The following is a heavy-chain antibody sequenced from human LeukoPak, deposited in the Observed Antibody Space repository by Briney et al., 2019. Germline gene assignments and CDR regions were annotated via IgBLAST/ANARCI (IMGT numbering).Heavy chain of an antibody. CDR1: GGTFCSYA. CDR2: IIPIFGTA. V-gene: IGHV1-69*13. D-gene: IGHD3-10*01. CDR3: ARDFDYYGSGSWGIDP. J-gene: IGHJ5*02. Sequence: GASVKVSCKASGGTFCSYAISWVRQAPGQGLEWMGGIIPIFGTANYAQKFQGRVTITADESTSTAYMELSSLRSEDTAVYYCARDFDYYGSGSWGIDPWGQGTLVTVSS.